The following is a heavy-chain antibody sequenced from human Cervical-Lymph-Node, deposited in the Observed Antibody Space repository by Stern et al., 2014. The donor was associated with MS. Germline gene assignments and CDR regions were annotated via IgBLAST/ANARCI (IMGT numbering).Heavy chain of an antibody. CDR3: ARVKPAAILDY. CDR2: INTNTGNA. D-gene: IGHD2-2*01. CDR1: GYTFTRNA. J-gene: IGHJ4*02. V-gene: IGHV7-4-1*02. Sequence: VQLVESGSEVKKPGASVKVSCKASGYTFTRNAMNWVRQAPGQRLEWMGWINTNTGNATYAQGFTGRFVFSLDTSVSTAYLQISSLKADDTAIYYGARVKPAAILDYWGQGTLVAVSS.